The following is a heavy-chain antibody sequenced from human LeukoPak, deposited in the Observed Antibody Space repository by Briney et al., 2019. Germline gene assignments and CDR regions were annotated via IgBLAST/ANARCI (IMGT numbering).Heavy chain of an antibody. D-gene: IGHD4-11*01. J-gene: IGHJ5*02. CDR2: INHSGST. Sequence: GSLRLSCAASGFMFSGYWMTWIRQPPGKGLEWIGEINHSGSTNYNPSLKSRVTISVDTSKNQFSLKLSSVTAADTAVYYCARLQRRTRECWFDPWGQGTLVTVSS. CDR3: ARLQRRTRECWFDP. V-gene: IGHV4-34*01. CDR1: GFMFSGYW.